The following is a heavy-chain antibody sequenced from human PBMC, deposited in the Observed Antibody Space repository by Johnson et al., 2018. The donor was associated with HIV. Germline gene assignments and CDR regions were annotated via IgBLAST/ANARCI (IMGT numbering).Heavy chain of an antibody. CDR2: IYSGGRT. D-gene: IGHD3-22*01. CDR3: ARDSYYSDYDAFDI. J-gene: IGHJ3*02. V-gene: IGHV3-66*01. Sequence: EVQLVESGGGVVQPGGSLRLSCAASGFTVNSNYINWVRQAPGKGLECVSGIYSGGRTYYADSVKGRFTISRDNSKNTLYLQMNSLRAEDTAVYYCARDSYYSDYDAFDIWGQGTMVTVSS. CDR1: GFTVNSNY.